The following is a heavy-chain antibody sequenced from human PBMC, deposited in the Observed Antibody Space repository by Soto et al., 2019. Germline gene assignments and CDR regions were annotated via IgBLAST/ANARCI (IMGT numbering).Heavy chain of an antibody. CDR2: IIPILGIA. J-gene: IGHJ3*02. CDR1: GGTFSSYT. V-gene: IGHV1-69*02. D-gene: IGHD2-15*01. CDR3: ARSCSGGSCYSGAAFDI. Sequence: SVKVSCKAFGGTFSSYTISWVRQAPGQGLEWMGRIIPILGIANYAQKFQGRVTITADKSTSTAYMELSSLRSEDTAVYYCARSCSGGSCYSGAAFDIWGQGTMVTVSS.